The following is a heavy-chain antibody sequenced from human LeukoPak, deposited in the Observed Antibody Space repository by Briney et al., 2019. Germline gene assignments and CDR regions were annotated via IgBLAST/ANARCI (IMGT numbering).Heavy chain of an antibody. CDR2: ISYDGGNK. V-gene: IGHV3-30*04. CDR1: GFTFSSSV. CDR3: TRRFDY. Sequence: GGSLRLSCAASGFTFSSSVMHWVRQAPGKGLEWVAVISYDGGNKYYAHSVKGRFTISRDNAKNSLYLQMNSLRTEDTAVYYCTRRFDYWGQGTLVTVSS. J-gene: IGHJ4*02.